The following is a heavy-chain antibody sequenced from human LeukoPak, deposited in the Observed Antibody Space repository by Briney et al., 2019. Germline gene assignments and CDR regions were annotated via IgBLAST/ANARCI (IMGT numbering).Heavy chain of an antibody. CDR3: ARGTYQLLFFGFDP. Sequence: SETLSLTCTVSGGSISSGGYYWSWIRQHPGKGLEWIGYIYYSGSTYYNPSLKSRVTISVDTSKNQFSLKLSSVTAADTAVYYCARGTYQLLFFGFDPWGQGTLVTVSS. CDR2: IYYSGST. V-gene: IGHV4-31*03. J-gene: IGHJ5*02. D-gene: IGHD2-2*01. CDR1: GGSISSGGYY.